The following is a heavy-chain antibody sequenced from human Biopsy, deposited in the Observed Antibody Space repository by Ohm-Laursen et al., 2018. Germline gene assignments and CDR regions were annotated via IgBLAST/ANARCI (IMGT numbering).Heavy chain of an antibody. J-gene: IGHJ4*02. D-gene: IGHD1-26*01. CDR1: GGTFINYA. CDR3: ARGPHSGCHSCFDY. CDR2: IIPMFGTA. V-gene: IGHV1-69*01. Sequence: ESSVKVSCKASGGTFINYAISWVRQAPGQGLEWMGGIIPMFGTANYAQMFQGRVTISADESTSTSYMELSSLTTEDTAIYYCARGPHSGCHSCFDYWGRGTLVTVSS.